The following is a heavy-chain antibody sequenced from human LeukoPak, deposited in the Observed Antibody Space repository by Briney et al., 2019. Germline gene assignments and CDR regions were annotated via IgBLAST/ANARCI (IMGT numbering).Heavy chain of an antibody. V-gene: IGHV3-74*01. Sequence: GGSLRLSCAASGFTFSTYWMHWVRQAPGKGLVWVSRINSDGSSTSYADSVKGRFTISRDNAKNTLYLQINSLRVEDTAVYYCVWEWEQSDAFDIWGQGTMVTVSS. D-gene: IGHD1-26*01. CDR3: VWEWEQSDAFDI. CDR2: INSDGSST. J-gene: IGHJ3*02. CDR1: GFTFSTYW.